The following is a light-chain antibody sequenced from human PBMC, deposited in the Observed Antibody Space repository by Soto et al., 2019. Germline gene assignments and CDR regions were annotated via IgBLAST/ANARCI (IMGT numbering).Light chain of an antibody. CDR1: QIVSNV. J-gene: IGKJ1*01. CDR3: QQYYRYPWT. V-gene: IGKV1-5*01. Sequence: DIQMTQSPTTLSASVGDRVTITCRASQIVSNVLAWFQQKPGKGPELLIYDVSNLQSGVPSRFSGSGSGTEFTLTISSLQPDDFAVYYCQQYYRYPWTFGQGTKVAIK. CDR2: DVS.